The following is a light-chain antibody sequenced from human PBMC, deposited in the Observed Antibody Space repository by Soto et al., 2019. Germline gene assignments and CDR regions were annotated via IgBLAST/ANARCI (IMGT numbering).Light chain of an antibody. CDR1: SSDVGNYNY. V-gene: IGLV2-14*01. CDR3: TSTTHGSIYV. J-gene: IGLJ1*01. CDR2: MVS. Sequence: QSALTQPASVSGSPGQSITISCTGTSSDVGNYNYVSWYQQYPGRVPKLLIYMVSNRPSGVSNRFSGSKSGNTASLTISGLQAQDEAAYFCTSTTHGSIYVFGNGTKVTVL.